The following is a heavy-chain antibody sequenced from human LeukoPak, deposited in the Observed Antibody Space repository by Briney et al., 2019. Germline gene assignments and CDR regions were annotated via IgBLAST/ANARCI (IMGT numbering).Heavy chain of an antibody. CDR2: IIPIFGTA. V-gene: IGHV1-69*05. CDR1: GGTFSSYA. D-gene: IGHD1-26*01. Sequence: SVKVSCKASGGTFSSYAISWVRQAPGQGLEWMGRIIPIFGTANYAQKFQDRVTITTDESTSTAYMELSSLRSEDTAVYYCARDSQWELLPHFDYWGQGTLVTVSS. CDR3: ARDSQWELLPHFDY. J-gene: IGHJ4*02.